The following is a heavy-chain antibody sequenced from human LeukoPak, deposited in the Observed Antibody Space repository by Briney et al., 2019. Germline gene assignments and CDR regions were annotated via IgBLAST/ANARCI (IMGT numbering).Heavy chain of an antibody. V-gene: IGHV2-70*04. CDR1: GFSLSTSGMR. Sequence: SGPALVKPTQTLTLTCTFSGFSLSTSGMRVSWIRQPPGKALEWLARIDWDDDKFYSTSLKTRLTISKDTSKNQVVLTMTNMDPVDTATYYCERLNSGTYLDSWGQGNLVTVSS. CDR2: IDWDDDK. D-gene: IGHD1-26*01. J-gene: IGHJ4*02. CDR3: ERLNSGTYLDS.